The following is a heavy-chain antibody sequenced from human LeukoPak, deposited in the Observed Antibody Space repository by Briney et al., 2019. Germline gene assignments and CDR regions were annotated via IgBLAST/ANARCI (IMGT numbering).Heavy chain of an antibody. J-gene: IGHJ6*02. Sequence: GGSLSLFCAASGFTFEDYAMHWVRQAPGKGLEWVSLISGDGGSTYYADSVKGRFTISRDNSKNSLYLQMNSLRTEDTALYYCAKDIENFWSGYNYGMDVWGQGTTVTVSS. CDR1: GFTFEDYA. CDR3: AKDIENFWSGYNYGMDV. V-gene: IGHV3-43*02. CDR2: ISGDGGST. D-gene: IGHD3-3*01.